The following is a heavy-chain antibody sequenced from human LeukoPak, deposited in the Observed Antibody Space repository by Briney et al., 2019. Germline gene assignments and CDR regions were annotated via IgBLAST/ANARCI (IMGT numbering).Heavy chain of an antibody. CDR1: GGSLSSGGYS. CDR3: ARVRSGYYNDY. D-gene: IGHD3-22*01. V-gene: IGHV4-30-2*01. J-gene: IGHJ4*02. CDR2: IYHSGST. Sequence: PSETLSLTCAVSGGSLSSGGYSWSWLRQPPGRGLEWIGYIYHSGSTYYNPSLKSRVTISVDRSKNQFSLKLSSVTAADTAVYYCARVRSGYYNDYWGQGTLVTVSS.